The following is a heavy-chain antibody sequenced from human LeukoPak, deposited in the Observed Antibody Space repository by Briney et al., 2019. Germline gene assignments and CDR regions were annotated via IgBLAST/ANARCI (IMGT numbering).Heavy chain of an antibody. CDR2: IARDDDK. D-gene: IGHD3-22*01. CDR3: ARTVFYSDSSGYGAFDI. Sequence: RESGPALVKPTQTLTLTCTFSGFSLSTSGMCVSWIRQPPGKALEWLARIARDDDKYYSTSLKTRLTISKDTSKNQVVLTMTNMDPVDTATYYCARTVFYSDSSGYGAFDIWGQGTMVTVSP. J-gene: IGHJ3*02. V-gene: IGHV2-70*11. CDR1: GFSLSTSGMC.